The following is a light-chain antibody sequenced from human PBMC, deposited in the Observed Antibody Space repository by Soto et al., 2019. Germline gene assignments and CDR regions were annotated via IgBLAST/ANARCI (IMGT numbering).Light chain of an antibody. CDR1: SSNIGSNT. J-gene: IGLJ3*02. CDR2: XXX. V-gene: IGLV1-44*01. CDR3: XAWDDSLNGWV. Sequence: QAVVTQPPSASGTPGQRVTISCSGSSSNIGSNTVNWYQQLPGTAPKLLIYXXXXXXXXXXDRFSXSKSGTSAXLXISGLXXXXXXXXXCXAWDDSLNGWVFGGGTKLTVL.